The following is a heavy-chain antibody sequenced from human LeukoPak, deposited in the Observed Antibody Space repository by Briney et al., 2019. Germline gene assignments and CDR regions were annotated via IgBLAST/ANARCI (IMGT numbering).Heavy chain of an antibody. CDR1: GFTFSSYA. V-gene: IGHV3-30-3*02. CDR2: ISYDGSNK. D-gene: IGHD1-14*01. Sequence: LRLSCAASGFTFSSYAMHWVRQAPGKGLEWVAVISYDGSNKYYADSVKGRFTISRDNSKNTLYLQMNSLRAEDTAVYYCAKHNPPGGYWGQGTLVTVSS. J-gene: IGHJ4*02. CDR3: AKHNPPGGY.